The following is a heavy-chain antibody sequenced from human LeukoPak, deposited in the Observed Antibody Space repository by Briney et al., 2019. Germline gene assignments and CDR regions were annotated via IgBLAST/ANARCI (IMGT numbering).Heavy chain of an antibody. CDR1: GYTFTGYY. Sequence: ASVKVSCKASGYTFTGYYMHWVRQAPGQGLEWMGWINPNSGGTNYAQKFQGRVTMPRDTSISTAYMGLSRLRSDHTAVYYCARGKPHYYDSSGYLPSYWGQGTLVTVSS. CDR2: INPNSGGT. CDR3: ARGKPHYYDSSGYLPSY. V-gene: IGHV1-2*02. J-gene: IGHJ4*02. D-gene: IGHD3-22*01.